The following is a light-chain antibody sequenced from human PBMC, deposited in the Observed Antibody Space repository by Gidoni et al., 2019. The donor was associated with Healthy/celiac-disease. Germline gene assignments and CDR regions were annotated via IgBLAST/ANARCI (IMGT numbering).Light chain of an antibody. V-gene: IGKV3-11*01. CDR3: QQRSNWLT. Sequence: EIVLTQSPATLSLSPGERATLSCRSSQSVSSYLAWYQQKPGQAPRLLIYDASNRATGIPARCSGSGSGTDFTITISSLEPEDVAVYYCQQRSNWLTFGGGTKVEIK. J-gene: IGKJ4*01. CDR2: DAS. CDR1: QSVSSY.